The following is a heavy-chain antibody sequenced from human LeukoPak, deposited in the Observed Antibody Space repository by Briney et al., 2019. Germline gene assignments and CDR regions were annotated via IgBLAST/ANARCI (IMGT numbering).Heavy chain of an antibody. D-gene: IGHD2-21*02. CDR2: INTDGSST. CDR3: ASLRGDDYYGGY. Sequence: GGSLRLSCAASGFTFSSYWMHWVRQAPGKGLVWVSRINTDGSSTSYADSVKGRLTISRDNAKNTLYLQMNSLRAEDTAVYYCASLRGDDYYGGYWGQGTLVTVSS. CDR1: GFTFSSYW. V-gene: IGHV3-74*01. J-gene: IGHJ4*02.